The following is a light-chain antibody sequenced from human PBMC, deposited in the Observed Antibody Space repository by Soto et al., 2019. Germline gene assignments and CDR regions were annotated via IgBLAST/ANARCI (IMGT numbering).Light chain of an antibody. Sequence: QSVLTQPPSVSGAPGQGVTISCTGSSSSIGAGYDVHWYQQVPGTAPQLLIYDNNNRPSGVPDRFSGSKSGTSASLAITGLQAEDEADYYCQSYDSYLSHFYVFGTGTKLTVL. J-gene: IGLJ1*01. V-gene: IGLV1-40*01. CDR2: DNN. CDR3: QSYDSYLSHFYV. CDR1: SSSIGAGYD.